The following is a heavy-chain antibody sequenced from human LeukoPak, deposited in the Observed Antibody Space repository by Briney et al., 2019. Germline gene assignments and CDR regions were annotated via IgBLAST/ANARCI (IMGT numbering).Heavy chain of an antibody. V-gene: IGHV4-34*01. CDR1: GGSFSGYY. J-gene: IGHJ5*02. CDR3: ARSAAGTYNCFDP. Sequence: SETLSLTCAVSGGSFSGYYWSWVRQPPGKGVEWIGEINHSGSTNYNPYLKSRVTISVDTSKNQFTLKLMSVTGAHTAVFYCARSAAGTYNCFDPWGQGTLVTVSS. CDR2: INHSGST. D-gene: IGHD6-13*01.